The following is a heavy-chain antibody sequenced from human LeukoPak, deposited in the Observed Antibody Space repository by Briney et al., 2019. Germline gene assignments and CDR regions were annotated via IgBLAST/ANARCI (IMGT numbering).Heavy chain of an antibody. CDR1: GFTFDDYG. J-gene: IGHJ4*02. D-gene: IGHD2-2*01. CDR3: ARGLGYCSSTSCLDQFDY. V-gene: IGHV3-20*04. Sequence: TGGSLRLSCAASGFTFDDYGMSWVHQAPGKGLEWVSGINWNGGSTGYADSVKGRFTISRDNAKNSLYLQMNSLRAEDTALYYCARGLGYCSSTSCLDQFDYWGQGTLVTVSS. CDR2: INWNGGST.